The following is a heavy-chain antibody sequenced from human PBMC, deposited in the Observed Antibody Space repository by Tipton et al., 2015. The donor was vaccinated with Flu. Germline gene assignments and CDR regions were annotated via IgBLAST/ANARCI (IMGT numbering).Heavy chain of an antibody. J-gene: IGHJ4*02. CDR1: GYTFTSYG. Sequence: QLVQSGAEVKKPGASVRVSCKASGYTFTSYGITWVRQAPGQGLEWMGWISAYTGNTNYAQKFQGRVTMTTDTSTNTAFMELTSLRSDDTAVYYCARVDLSGSYTADYWGQGTLVTVSS. CDR3: ARVDLSGSYTADY. CDR2: ISAYTGNT. D-gene: IGHD1-26*01. V-gene: IGHV1-18*01.